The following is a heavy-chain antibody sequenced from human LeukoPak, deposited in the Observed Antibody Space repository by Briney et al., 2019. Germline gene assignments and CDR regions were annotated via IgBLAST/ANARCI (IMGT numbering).Heavy chain of an antibody. D-gene: IGHD2-2*01. CDR1: GYTFTVYY. J-gene: IGHJ5*02. CDR2: INPNSGGT. Sequence: ASVKVSCKASGYTFTVYYMHWVRQAPGQGLEWMGWINPNSGGTNYAQKFQGRVTMTRDTSISTAYMELSRLRSDDTAVYYCARWEYDIVVVPAAGFDPWGQGTLVTVSS. CDR3: ARWEYDIVVVPAAGFDP. V-gene: IGHV1-2*02.